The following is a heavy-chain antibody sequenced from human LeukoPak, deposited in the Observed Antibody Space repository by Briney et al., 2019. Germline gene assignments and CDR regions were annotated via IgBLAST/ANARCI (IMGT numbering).Heavy chain of an antibody. CDR2: IWFDGSDK. J-gene: IGHJ4*02. CDR3: ARTTYYYGSGSLEY. Sequence: PGGSLRLSCAASGFTFSTYGMHWVHQAPGKGLEWVAVIWFDGSDKYYADSVKGRFTISRDNSENTLYLQMNSLRVEDTAVYYCARTTYYYGSGSLEYWGQGTLVTVSS. V-gene: IGHV3-33*01. CDR1: GFTFSTYG. D-gene: IGHD3-10*01.